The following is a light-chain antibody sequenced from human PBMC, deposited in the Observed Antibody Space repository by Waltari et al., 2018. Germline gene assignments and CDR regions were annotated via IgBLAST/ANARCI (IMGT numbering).Light chain of an antibody. J-gene: IGKJ4*01. CDR2: AAT. CDR1: QDISNY. CDR3: QQHDNLPLA. Sequence: EIQMTQSPSSLSTSVADRVTITCQTSQDISNYLNWYQQKPGKAPKLLIYAATNLETGVQSRFSGSGSGTNFTFTISSLQPEDIATYYCQQHDNLPLAFGGGTKVEIK. V-gene: IGKV1-33*01.